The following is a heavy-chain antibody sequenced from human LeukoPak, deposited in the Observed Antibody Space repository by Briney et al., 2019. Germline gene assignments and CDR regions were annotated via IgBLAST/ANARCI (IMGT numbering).Heavy chain of an antibody. D-gene: IGHD5-18*01. CDR2: IYYSGST. V-gene: IGHV4-59*01. J-gene: IGHJ4*02. Sequence: PSETLSLTCTVSGGSISSYYWSWTRQPPGKGLEWIGYIYYSGSTNYNPSLKSRVTISVDTSKNQSSLKLSSVTAADTAVYYCAREGSYGQEHDYWGQGTLVTVSS. CDR3: AREGSYGQEHDY. CDR1: GGSISSYY.